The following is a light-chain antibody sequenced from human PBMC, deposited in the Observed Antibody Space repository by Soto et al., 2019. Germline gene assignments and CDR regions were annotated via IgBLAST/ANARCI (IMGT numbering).Light chain of an antibody. Sequence: QSVLTQPPSASGTPGQKVTISCSGRDSNIGSNIVSWFQQVPGTAPKLLIYGNNQRPSGVPDRFSGSKSGTSASLAIIGLQSEDEADYYCVAWDDSGRYVFGTGTKVTVL. V-gene: IGLV1-44*01. CDR3: VAWDDSGRYV. CDR2: GNN. CDR1: DSNIGSNI. J-gene: IGLJ1*01.